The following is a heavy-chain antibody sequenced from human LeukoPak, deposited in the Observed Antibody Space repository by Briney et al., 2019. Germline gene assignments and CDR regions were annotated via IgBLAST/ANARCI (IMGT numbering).Heavy chain of an antibody. CDR1: GYSFTTYW. CDR3: ARHEGHYYDSSGVCFDY. CDR2: IYPGDSDT. V-gene: IGHV5-51*01. Sequence: GESLQISCKVSGYSFTTYWIGWVRPMPGKGLEWMGIIYPGDSDTRYSPSFQGQVTISADKSISTAYLQWSSLKASDTAMYYCARHEGHYYDSSGVCFDYWGQGTLVTVSS. D-gene: IGHD3-22*01. J-gene: IGHJ4*02.